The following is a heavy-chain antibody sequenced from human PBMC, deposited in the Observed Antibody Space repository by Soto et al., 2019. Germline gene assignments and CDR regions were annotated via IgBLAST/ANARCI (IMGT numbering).Heavy chain of an antibody. CDR3: VRWRRYSGFDWGFDY. CDR2: IYYSGST. D-gene: IGHD5-12*01. J-gene: IGHJ4*02. Sequence: SETLSLTCTVSGGSISGSIYYWGWIRQPPGKGLEWIGTIYYSGSTYYNPSLKSRVTMSVDTSKNQFSLKLSSVAAADTAVYYCVRWRRYSGFDWGFDYWGQGTLVTVSS. V-gene: IGHV4-39*01. CDR1: GGSISGSIYY.